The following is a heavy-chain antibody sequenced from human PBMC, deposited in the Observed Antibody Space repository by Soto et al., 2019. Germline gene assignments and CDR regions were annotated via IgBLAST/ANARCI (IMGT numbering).Heavy chain of an antibody. CDR2: IIPIFGTA. CDR3: ARDRTYYFDY. V-gene: IGHV1-69*13. CDR1: GGTFSSYA. Sequence: ASVKVSCKASGGTFSSYAISWVRQAPGQGLEWMGGIIPIFGTANYAQKFQGRVTITADESTSTAYMELSSLRPEDTAVYYCARDRTYYFDYWGQGTLVTVSS. J-gene: IGHJ4*02.